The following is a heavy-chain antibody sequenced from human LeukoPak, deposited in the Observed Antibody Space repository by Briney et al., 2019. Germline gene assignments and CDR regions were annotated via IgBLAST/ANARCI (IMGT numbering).Heavy chain of an antibody. CDR3: TSLGGSGWPSGMDV. V-gene: IGHV3-73*01. CDR1: GFTFSGSA. Sequence: GGSLKLSCAASGFTFSGSAMHWVRQASGKGLEWVGRIRSNANSYATAYAASVKGRFTISRDDSKNTAYLQMNSLETEDTAVYYCTSLGGSGWPSGMDVWGQGTTVTVSS. J-gene: IGHJ6*02. D-gene: IGHD6-19*01. CDR2: IRSNANSYAT.